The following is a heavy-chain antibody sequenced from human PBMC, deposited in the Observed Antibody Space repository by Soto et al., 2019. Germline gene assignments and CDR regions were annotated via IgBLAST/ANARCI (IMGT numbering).Heavy chain of an antibody. Sequence: VKVSCNASGGTFSSYAISWVRQAPGQGLEWMGGIIPIFGTANYAQKFQGRVTITADESTSTAYMELSSLRSEDTAVYYCARDFPKYSSGSPGASYYGMAVCGQGTMVT. CDR1: GGTFSSYA. CDR2: IIPIFGTA. V-gene: IGHV1-69*01. D-gene: IGHD6-19*01. J-gene: IGHJ6*02. CDR3: ARDFPKYSSGSPGASYYGMAV.